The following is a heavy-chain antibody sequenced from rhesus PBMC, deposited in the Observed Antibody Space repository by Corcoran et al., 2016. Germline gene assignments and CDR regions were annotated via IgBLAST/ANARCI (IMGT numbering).Heavy chain of an antibody. V-gene: IGHV4-173*01. CDR1: GGSISSNY. Sequence: QVQLQESGPGLVKPSETLSLTCAVSGGSISSNYWSWIRPPPGQGLVWIGRISGSGGSTDYNPSLKSRVTISTDTSKNQFSLKLSSVTAADTAVYYCARGHYNIWTGYSAYFDYWGQGVLVTVSS. J-gene: IGHJ4*01. CDR2: ISGSGGST. D-gene: IGHD3-3*01. CDR3: ARGHYNIWTGYSAYFDY.